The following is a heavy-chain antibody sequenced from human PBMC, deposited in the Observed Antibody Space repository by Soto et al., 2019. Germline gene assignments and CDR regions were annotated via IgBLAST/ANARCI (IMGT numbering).Heavy chain of an antibody. D-gene: IGHD2-2*02. J-gene: IGHJ4*02. Sequence: ASVKVSCKASGFTFTSSAVQWVRQARGQRLEWIGWIVVGSGNTNYAQKFQERVTITRDMSTSTASLELSSLRSDDTAVYYCAREGRGKKAGYNGLVSLGYWGQGALVTVSS. CDR2: IVVGSGNT. CDR3: AREGRGKKAGYNGLVSLGY. CDR1: GFTFTSSA. V-gene: IGHV1-58*01.